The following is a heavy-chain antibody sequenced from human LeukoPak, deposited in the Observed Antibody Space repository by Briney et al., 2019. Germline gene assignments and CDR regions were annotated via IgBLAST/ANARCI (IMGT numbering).Heavy chain of an antibody. CDR3: ARDLGDAFDI. V-gene: IGHV3-30*09. CDR2: ISYDGSNK. CDR1: GFTFSSYA. J-gene: IGHJ3*02. Sequence: GGSLRLSCAASGFTFSSYAMHWVRQAPGKGLEWVAVISYDGSNKYYADSVKGRFAISRDNSKNTLYLQMNSLRAEDTAVYYCARDLGDAFDIWGQGTMVTVSS.